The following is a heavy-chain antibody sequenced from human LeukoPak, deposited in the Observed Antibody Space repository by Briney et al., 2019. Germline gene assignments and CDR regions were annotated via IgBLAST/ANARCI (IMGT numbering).Heavy chain of an antibody. V-gene: IGHV4-39*07. D-gene: IGHD5-12*01. CDR1: GGSISSGSYY. CDR2: IYYSGST. CDR3: ARAGYSGYDKMDY. Sequence: SETLSLTCTVSGGSISSGSYYWGWIRQPPGKGLEWIGSIYYSGSTYYNPSLKSRVTISVDTSKNQFSLKLSSVTAADTAVYYCARAGYSGYDKMDYWGQGTLVTVSS. J-gene: IGHJ4*02.